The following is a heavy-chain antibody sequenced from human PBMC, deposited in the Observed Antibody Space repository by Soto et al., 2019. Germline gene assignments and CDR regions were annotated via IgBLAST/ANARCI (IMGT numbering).Heavy chain of an antibody. CDR2: IYYSGST. Sequence: SETLSLTCTVSGGSISSDYWSWIRQPPGKGLEWIGYIYYSGSTNYNPSLKSRVTISVDTSKNQFSLKLSSVTAADTAVYYCARGHDFWSGYYQGVFDYWGQGTLVTVSS. J-gene: IGHJ4*02. CDR1: GGSISSDY. D-gene: IGHD3-3*01. CDR3: ARGHDFWSGYYQGVFDY. V-gene: IGHV4-59*01.